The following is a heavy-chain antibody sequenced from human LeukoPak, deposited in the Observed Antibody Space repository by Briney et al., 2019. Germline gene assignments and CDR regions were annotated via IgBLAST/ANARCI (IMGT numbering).Heavy chain of an antibody. V-gene: IGHV3-48*03. CDR3: ARDYGGGLTYYYSSGLDY. Sequence: PGGCLRLSCAVSIFTFSSYEMNWVRQAPRKGREWVSYIRRSGSTILYADFLEGRFPISRDNAKHSLYLQMNSLRAGHPGVYYCARDYGGGLTYYYSSGLDYWGQGTLITVSS. J-gene: IGHJ4*02. CDR1: IFTFSSYE. CDR2: IRRSGSTI. D-gene: IGHD3-10*01.